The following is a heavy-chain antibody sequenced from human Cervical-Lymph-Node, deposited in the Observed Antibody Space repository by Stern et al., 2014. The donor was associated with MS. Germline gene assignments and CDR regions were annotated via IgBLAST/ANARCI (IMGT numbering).Heavy chain of an antibody. CDR2: ITNVGST. D-gene: IGHD1-1*01. J-gene: IGHJ4*02. Sequence: VQLVESGGGVIQPGGSPRLSCTASGFTVSRDYMPWVRQAPGKGLEWVSLITNVGSTFYTDSVKARFTISRDDSKNTVYLHMTSLRAEDTAMYYCARDTSSPERSDWWGQGTLVTVSS. CDR1: GFTVSRDY. CDR3: ARDTSSPERSDW. V-gene: IGHV3-53*01.